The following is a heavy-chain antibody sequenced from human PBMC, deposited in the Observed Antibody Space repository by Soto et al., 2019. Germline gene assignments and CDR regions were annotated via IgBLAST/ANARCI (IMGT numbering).Heavy chain of an antibody. CDR1: GGSISSGDYY. Sequence: QVQLQESGPGLVKPSQTLSLTCTVSGGSISSGDYYWSWIRHPPGKGLEWIGYIYYRGSTYYNPSIKSRVNISVDTSKNQLSLKLSSVTAADTAVYYFARDHYGAANWFDPLGQGTLVTVSS. CDR3: ARDHYGAANWFDP. D-gene: IGHD3-10*01. CDR2: IYYRGST. V-gene: IGHV4-30-4*01. J-gene: IGHJ5*02.